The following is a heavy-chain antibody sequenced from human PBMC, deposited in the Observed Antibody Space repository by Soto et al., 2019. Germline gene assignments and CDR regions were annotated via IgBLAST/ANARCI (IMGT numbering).Heavy chain of an antibody. Sequence: EAQLVESGGGLVTPGESLRLSCVASGFTFSNAWMSWVRLAPGKGLEWIGHITSKSAGETTAYAAPVTGRFTVSRDDLKNTLYLQVNSLKTEDTGIYYCYTEHTLFMAHWGQGTLVTVSS. CDR3: YTEHTLFMAH. V-gene: IGHV3-15*01. J-gene: IGHJ4*02. CDR2: ITSKSAGETT. CDR1: GFTFSNAW.